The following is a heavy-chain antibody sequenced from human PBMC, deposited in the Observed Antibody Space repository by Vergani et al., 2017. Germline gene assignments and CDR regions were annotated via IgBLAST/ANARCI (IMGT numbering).Heavy chain of an antibody. CDR3: AKEWVLRFFDY. CDR1: GFTFSSYG. Sequence: QVQLVESGGGVVQPGRSLRLSCAASGFTFSSYGMHWVRQAPGKGLEWVAVISYDGSNKYYADSVKGRFTISRDNSKNTLYLQMNSLRAEDTAVYYCAKEWVLRFFDYWGQGTLVTVSS. V-gene: IGHV3-30*18. D-gene: IGHD3-3*01. CDR2: ISYDGSNK. J-gene: IGHJ4*02.